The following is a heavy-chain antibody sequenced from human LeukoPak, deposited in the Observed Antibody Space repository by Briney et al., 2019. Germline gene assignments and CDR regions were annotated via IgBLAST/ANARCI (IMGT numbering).Heavy chain of an antibody. Sequence: SGPTLVKPTQPLTLTCTFSGFSLSTSGVGVGWIRQPPGKALECLALIYSSGDKRYSPSLKGRLTITRDTSDDQVVLKMTNMDPVDTGTYFCAHRRDHAFAMWGQGTMVTVSS. J-gene: IGHJ3*02. CDR1: GFSLSTSGVG. V-gene: IGHV2-5*01. CDR2: IYSSGDK. CDR3: AHRRDHAFAM.